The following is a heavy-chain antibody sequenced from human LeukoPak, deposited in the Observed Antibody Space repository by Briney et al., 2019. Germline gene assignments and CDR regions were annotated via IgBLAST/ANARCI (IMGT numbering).Heavy chain of an antibody. J-gene: IGHJ3*02. CDR2: IYYSGST. CDR1: GGSISSYY. V-gene: IGHV4-59*01. CDR3: ARDGSGSPRAFDI. D-gene: IGHD3-10*01. Sequence: SETLSLTCTVSGGSISSYYWSWIRQPPGKGLEWIGYIYYSGSTNYNPSLKSRVTISVDTSKNQFSLKLSSVTAADTAVCYCARDGSGSPRAFDIWGQGTMVTVSS.